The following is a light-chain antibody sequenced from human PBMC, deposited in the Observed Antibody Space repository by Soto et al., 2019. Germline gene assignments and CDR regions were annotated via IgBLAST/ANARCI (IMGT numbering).Light chain of an antibody. CDR2: YNN. CDR3: AAWADSRNAVV. CDR1: SCDVGNNT. V-gene: IGLV1-44*01. Sequence: QSVLTQPASASGTPGQRVTISCSGSSCDVGNNTVTWYHQHPGTAPKLLIYYNNQRPSGVPDRFSGSKSGNSASLAISGLQAEDEADYYCAAWADSRNAVVFGGGTKLTVL. J-gene: IGLJ2*01.